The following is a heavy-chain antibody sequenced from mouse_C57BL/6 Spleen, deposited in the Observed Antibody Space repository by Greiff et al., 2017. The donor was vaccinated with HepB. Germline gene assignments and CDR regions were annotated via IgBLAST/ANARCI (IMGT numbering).Heavy chain of an antibody. Sequence: QVQLQPSGAELVRPGTSVKVSCKASGYAFTNYLIEWVKQRPGQGLEWIGVIYPGSGGTNYNEKFKGKATLTADKSSSTAYMRLSSLTSEDSAVYCCARGNRGDYYAMDDWGQGTTVTVSS. V-gene: IGHV1-54*01. J-gene: IGHJ4*01. D-gene: IGHD2-1*01. CDR3: ARGNRGDYYAMDD. CDR2: IYPGSGGT. CDR1: GYAFTNYL.